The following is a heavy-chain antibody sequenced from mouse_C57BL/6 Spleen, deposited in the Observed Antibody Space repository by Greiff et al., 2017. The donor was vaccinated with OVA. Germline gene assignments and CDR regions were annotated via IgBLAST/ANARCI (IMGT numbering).Heavy chain of an antibody. J-gene: IGHJ4*01. D-gene: IGHD2-4*01. CDR3: ARNDYDGDYYAMDY. Sequence: VKLQQSGPELVKPGASVKISCKASGYAFRSSWMNWVKQRPGKGLEWIGRIYPGDGDTNYNGKFKGKDTLTADKSSSTAYMQLSSLTSEDSAVYFCARNDYDGDYYAMDYWGQGTSVTVSS. V-gene: IGHV1-82*01. CDR1: GYAFRSSW. CDR2: IYPGDGDT.